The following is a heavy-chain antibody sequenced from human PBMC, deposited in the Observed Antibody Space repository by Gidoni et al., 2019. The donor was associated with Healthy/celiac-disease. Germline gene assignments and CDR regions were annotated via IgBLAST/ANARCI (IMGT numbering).Heavy chain of an antibody. D-gene: IGHD1-1*01. CDR1: GFPFSSHW. Sequence: EVQLVESGGGLVQPGGSLSLSCAASGFPFSSHWMHWGRQAPGKGLVWVSRIKSDGSSTSYADSEKGRYNISRDNAKNTLYLQMNSLRAEDTAVYYCAREAPLEYFDYWGQGTLVTVSS. J-gene: IGHJ4*02. CDR2: IKSDGSST. CDR3: AREAPLEYFDY. V-gene: IGHV3-74*01.